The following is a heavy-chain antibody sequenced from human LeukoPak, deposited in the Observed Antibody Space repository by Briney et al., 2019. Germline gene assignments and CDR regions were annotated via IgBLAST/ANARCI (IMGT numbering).Heavy chain of an antibody. CDR3: ARGQEGIAEAGDTSYYFDY. Sequence: ASVKVSCKASGYTFTSYAISWVRQAPGQGLEWMGWISPYNGNTNYAQKLQGRVTMTTDTSTSTAYMELRSLKSNDASVYSCARGQEGIAEAGDTSYYFDYWGQGTLVTASS. J-gene: IGHJ4*02. CDR2: ISPYNGNT. CDR1: GYTFTSYA. D-gene: IGHD6-13*01. V-gene: IGHV1-18*01.